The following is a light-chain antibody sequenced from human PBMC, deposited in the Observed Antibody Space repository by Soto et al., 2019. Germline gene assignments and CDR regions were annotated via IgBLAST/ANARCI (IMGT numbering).Light chain of an antibody. J-gene: IGKJ1*01. CDR2: LGS. V-gene: IGKV2-28*01. CDR1: QSLLHSNGYTY. CDR3: MQALQTPWT. Sequence: DIVMTQSPLSLPVTPGEPASISCRSSQSLLHSNGYTYLDWYLQKPGQSPQLLIYLGSNRASGVPDRFSGSGSGTDFTLKISRVEAEDVGVYYCMQALQTPWTFGQGTK.